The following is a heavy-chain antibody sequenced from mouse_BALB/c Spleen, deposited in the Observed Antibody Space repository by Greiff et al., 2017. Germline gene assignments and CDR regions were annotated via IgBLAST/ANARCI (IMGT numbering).Heavy chain of an antibody. CDR1: GFTFSSYT. CDR2: ISSGGSYT. CDR3: TRDRQGWFAY. V-gene: IGHV5-6-4*01. D-gene: IGHD3-2*02. J-gene: IGHJ3*01. Sequence: EVKLMESGGGLVKPGGSLKLSCAASGFTFSSYTMSWVRQTPEKRLEWVATISSGGSYTYYPDSVKGRFTISRDNAKNTLYLQMSSLKSEDTAMYYCTRDRQGWFAYWGQGTLVTVSA.